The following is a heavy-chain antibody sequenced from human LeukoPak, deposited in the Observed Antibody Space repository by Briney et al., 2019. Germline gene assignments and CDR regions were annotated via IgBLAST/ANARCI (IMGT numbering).Heavy chain of an antibody. Sequence: SETLSLTCTVSGGSINGYYWSWIRQPAGKGLEWIGRIYNSESINYNPSLKSRVTMSIDTSKSQFSLKLNSVTAADTAMYYCARDRSSSYTRDWFDPWGQGALVTVSS. CDR1: GGSINGYY. CDR3: ARDRSSSYTRDWFDP. D-gene: IGHD6-13*01. V-gene: IGHV4-4*07. J-gene: IGHJ5*02. CDR2: IYNSESI.